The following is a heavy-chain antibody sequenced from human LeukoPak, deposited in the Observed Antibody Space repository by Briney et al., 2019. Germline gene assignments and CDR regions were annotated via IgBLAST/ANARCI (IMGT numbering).Heavy chain of an antibody. D-gene: IGHD3-22*01. CDR1: GITFSDYW. CDR2: ITQDGSVT. CDR3: ARDLNYYDSSGYGAFDI. V-gene: IGHV3-74*01. Sequence: GGSLRLSCATSGITFSDYWIHWVRQTPGKGLVWVSQITQDGSVTNYADSVKGRFTISRDNAKNSLYLQMNSLRAEDTAVYYCARDLNYYDSSGYGAFDIWGQGTMVTASS. J-gene: IGHJ3*02.